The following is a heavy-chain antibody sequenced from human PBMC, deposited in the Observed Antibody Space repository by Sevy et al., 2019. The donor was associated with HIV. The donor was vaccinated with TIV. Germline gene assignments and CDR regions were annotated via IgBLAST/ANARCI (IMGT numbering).Heavy chain of an antibody. Sequence: GGSLRLSCAASGFTVSRNYMSWVRQAPGKGLEWVSVIYSGGSTYYADSVKGRFTISRDNSKNTLYLQMNSLRAEDTAVYYCARERIVGANWGGFDYWGQGTLVTVSS. V-gene: IGHV3-53*01. CDR3: ARERIVGANWGGFDY. D-gene: IGHD1-26*01. J-gene: IGHJ4*02. CDR1: GFTVSRNY. CDR2: IYSGGST.